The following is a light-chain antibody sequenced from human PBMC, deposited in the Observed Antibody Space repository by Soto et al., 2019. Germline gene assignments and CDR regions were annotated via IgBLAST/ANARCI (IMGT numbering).Light chain of an antibody. J-gene: IGKJ4*01. CDR2: DAS. Sequence: DIQMTQSPSSLSASVGDRVTITCRASQGIRTYLAWYQQKPGKVPKLLIYDASTLQSGVPSRFSGSGSGTDFTLTISSLQPGDVATYYCQKYDSAPLTFGGGTKVDIK. CDR1: QGIRTY. V-gene: IGKV1-27*01. CDR3: QKYDSAPLT.